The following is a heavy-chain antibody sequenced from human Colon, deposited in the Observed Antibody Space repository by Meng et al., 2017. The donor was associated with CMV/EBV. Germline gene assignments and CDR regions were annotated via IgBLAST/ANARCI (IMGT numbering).Heavy chain of an antibody. J-gene: IGHJ4*02. V-gene: IGHV1-69*05. CDR3: AVSPRLAVSRGVVRASFQY. CDR1: GDIFTSFA. CDR2: IIPMFGTE. D-gene: IGHD3-3*01. Sequence: SVKVSCKASGDIFTSFAISWVRQAPGQGLEWMGGIIPMFGTEDYAQRFQGRVTITTDGSSDTAHMELTSLTSGDTAMYYCAVSPRLAVSRGVVRASFQYWGQGALVTVSS.